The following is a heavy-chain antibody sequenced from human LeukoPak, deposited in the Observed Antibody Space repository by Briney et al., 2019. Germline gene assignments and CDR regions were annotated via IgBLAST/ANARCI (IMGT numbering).Heavy chain of an antibody. J-gene: IGHJ4*02. CDR2: INAGNGDT. Sequence: ASVKVSCKASGYTFTTYAMHWVRQAPGQRLEWMGWINAGNGDTKYSQRFQGRVTITRDTSASTTYVELSSLYSEDTAVYYYARGAEKDWPFDYWGQGTLVTVSS. CDR1: GYTFTTYA. CDR3: ARGAEKDWPFDY. D-gene: IGHD3-9*01. V-gene: IGHV1-3*01.